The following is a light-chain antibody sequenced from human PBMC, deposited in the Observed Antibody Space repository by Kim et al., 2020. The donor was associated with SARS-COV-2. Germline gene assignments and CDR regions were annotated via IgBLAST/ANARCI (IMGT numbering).Light chain of an antibody. Sequence: EIVLTQSPGTLSLSPGERATLSCRASQSVSSNYFAWYQQKPGQAPRLLIYGASSRAAGIPDRFSGSGSGTDFTLTISRLEPEDFAVYYCQQYGRSPPYTFGQGTKLEI. V-gene: IGKV3-20*01. J-gene: IGKJ2*01. CDR1: QSVSSNY. CDR3: QQYGRSPPYT. CDR2: GAS.